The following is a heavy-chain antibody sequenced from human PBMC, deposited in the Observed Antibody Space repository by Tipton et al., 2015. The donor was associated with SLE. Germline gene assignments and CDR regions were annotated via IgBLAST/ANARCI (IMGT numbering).Heavy chain of an antibody. CDR2: IDYSGRT. CDR1: GGSITSSGFY. D-gene: IGHD5-12*01. CDR3: ARRTSGYAPDY. Sequence: TLSLTCTVSGGSITSSGFYWGWFRQPPGKGLEWIGSIDYSGRTYYTPSLKSQVTISVDTSKNQFSLKLRSVTAADTAFYYCARRTSGYAPDYWGQGTLVTVSS. V-gene: IGHV4-39*07. J-gene: IGHJ4*02.